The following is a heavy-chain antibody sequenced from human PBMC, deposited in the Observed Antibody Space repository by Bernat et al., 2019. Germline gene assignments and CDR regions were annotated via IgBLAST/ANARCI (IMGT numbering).Heavy chain of an antibody. V-gene: IGHV3-23*01. CDR3: ARRGGDRGWGAYDF. Sequence: EVQLLDSGGGLVQPGGSLRLSCVASGFTLSSSAVSWVRQAPGMGPEWVSSLSHTDGAAYYADSVKGRFTISRDISSNTLYLQMNSLRAEDTAIYYCARRGGDRGWGAYDFWGQETMVSVSS. J-gene: IGHJ3*01. D-gene: IGHD5-12*01. CDR2: LSHTDGAA. CDR1: GFTLSSSA.